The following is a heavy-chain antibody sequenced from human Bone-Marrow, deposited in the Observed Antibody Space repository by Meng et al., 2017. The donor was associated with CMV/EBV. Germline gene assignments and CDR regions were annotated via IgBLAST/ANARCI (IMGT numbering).Heavy chain of an antibody. CDR3: ASVYEGIG. CDR2: ISYDGSHK. J-gene: IGHJ4*02. Sequence: GESLKISCVASGFTFSNYAMHWVRQAPGKGLEWVAVISYDGSHKYYADSVKGRFTISRDNSKNTLYLQMYSLRAEDTALYYCASVYEGIGWGQGTLVTVSS. D-gene: IGHD2/OR15-2a*01. CDR1: GFTFSNYA. V-gene: IGHV3-30*04.